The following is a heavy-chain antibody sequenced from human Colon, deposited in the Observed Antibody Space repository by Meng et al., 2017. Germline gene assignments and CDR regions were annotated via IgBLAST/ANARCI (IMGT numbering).Heavy chain of an antibody. J-gene: IGHJ6*02. CDR1: GGIFSSYA. CDR2: ITPVFRTP. CDR3: AREEPPPAGYGLYYYGLDV. Sequence: SVKVSCKVSGGIFSSYALSWLRQAPGQGLEWIGGITPVFRTPTYAPKFQGRVTITTDDSSTTAYMELSSLRFDDTAVYYCAREEPPPAGYGLYYYGLDVWGQGTTVTVSS. V-gene: IGHV1-69*05. D-gene: IGHD5-12*01.